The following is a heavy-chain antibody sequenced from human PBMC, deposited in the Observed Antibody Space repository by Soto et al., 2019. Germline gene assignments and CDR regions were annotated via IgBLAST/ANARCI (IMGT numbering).Heavy chain of an antibody. CDR3: ARMETFGSLNWFDP. J-gene: IGHJ5*02. V-gene: IGHV1-8*01. D-gene: IGHD3-16*01. CDR1: GYRFTNND. Sequence: GSVKVSCKASGYRFTNNDFSLVRQATGQGLEWMGWMNPGSGDTGYAQKFQGRVTMTRDISIATAYMELSSLRSDDTAIYYCARMETFGSLNWFDPWGQGTMVTVSS. CDR2: MNPGSGDT.